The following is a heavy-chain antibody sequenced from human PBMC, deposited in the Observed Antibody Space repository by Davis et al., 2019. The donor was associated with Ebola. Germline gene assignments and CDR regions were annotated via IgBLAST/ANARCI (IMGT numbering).Heavy chain of an antibody. Sequence: GGSLRLSCTDSVITFSSYAMTWVRQATGQGLEWVSAISGSGGSTYYADSVKGRFTISRDNSKNTLYLQMNSLIAEDTAVYYCANCQYYYDSSGSFDYWGQGTLVTVSS. CDR3: ANCQYYYDSSGSFDY. CDR2: ISGSGGST. V-gene: IGHV3-23*01. J-gene: IGHJ4*02. CDR1: VITFSSYA. D-gene: IGHD3-22*01.